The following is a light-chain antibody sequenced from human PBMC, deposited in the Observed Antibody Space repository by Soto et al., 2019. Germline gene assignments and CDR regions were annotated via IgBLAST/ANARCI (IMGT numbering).Light chain of an antibody. CDR1: QSISDW. J-gene: IGKJ1*01. CDR3: QQYKDNPWT. V-gene: IGKV1-5*01. CDR2: HAS. Sequence: DIQMTQSPSTLSASVGDRVTITCRASQSISDWLAWYQQKPGTAPKLLIYHASSLESGVPSRFGGSGSGSEFTLTISNLQPDDFATYYCQQYKDNPWTFGQGTKVDIK.